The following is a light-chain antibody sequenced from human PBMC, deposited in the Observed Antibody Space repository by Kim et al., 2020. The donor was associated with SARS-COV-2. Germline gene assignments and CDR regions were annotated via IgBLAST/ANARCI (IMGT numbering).Light chain of an antibody. J-gene: IGLJ1*01. CDR3: GSYAGSDSYL. CDR2: EVS. CDR1: ITHVGGYNY. Sequence: GQLFTISCTGTITHVGGYNYVSWDQQHPGKAPKLRIYEVSKRPSGVPDRFSCSKSGNTASLTVSGLQADDEADYYCGSYAGSDSYLCGTGPKVTVL. V-gene: IGLV2-8*01.